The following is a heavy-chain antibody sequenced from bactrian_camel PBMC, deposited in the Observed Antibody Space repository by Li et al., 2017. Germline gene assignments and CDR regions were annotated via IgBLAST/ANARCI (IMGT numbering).Heavy chain of an antibody. CDR1: GFTFSGYW. V-gene: IGHV3S25*01. Sequence: QLVESGGGLVQPGGSLRLSCAASGFTFSGYWMYWVRQAPGKGLEWVSAINSGGGTTYYADSVKGRFTISSDNAKNTVYLQMNSLEPEDTAVYYCVRVYSDYQVQEYNYWGQGTQVTVS. D-gene: IGHD4*01. CDR3: VRVYSDYQVQEYNY. J-gene: IGHJ4*01. CDR2: INSGGGTT.